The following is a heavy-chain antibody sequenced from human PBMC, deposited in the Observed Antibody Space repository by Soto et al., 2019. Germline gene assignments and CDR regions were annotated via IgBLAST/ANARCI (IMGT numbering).Heavy chain of an antibody. CDR1: SGSISSYY. V-gene: IGHV4-59*01. Sequence: SETLSLTCTVSSGSISSYYWSWIRQPPGKGLEWIGYIYYSGSTNYNPSLKSRVTISVDTSKNQFSLKLSSVTAADTAVYYCARVIRVSGDYYGMDVWGQGTTVTAP. CDR2: IYYSGST. D-gene: IGHD6-6*01. J-gene: IGHJ6*02. CDR3: ARVIRVSGDYYGMDV.